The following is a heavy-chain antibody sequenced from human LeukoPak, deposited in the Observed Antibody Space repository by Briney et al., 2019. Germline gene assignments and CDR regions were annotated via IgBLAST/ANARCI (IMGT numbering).Heavy chain of an antibody. Sequence: GGSLRLSCAASGFTFSNAWMSWVRQAPGKGLEWVARIKSKTDGGTTDYAAPVKGRFTISRDDSKNTPYLQMNSLKTEDTAVYYCTTADIVVVPAAIDYWGQGTLVTVSS. CDR2: IKSKTDGGTT. CDR1: GFTFSNAW. J-gene: IGHJ4*02. D-gene: IGHD2-2*01. CDR3: TTADIVVVPAAIDY. V-gene: IGHV3-15*01.